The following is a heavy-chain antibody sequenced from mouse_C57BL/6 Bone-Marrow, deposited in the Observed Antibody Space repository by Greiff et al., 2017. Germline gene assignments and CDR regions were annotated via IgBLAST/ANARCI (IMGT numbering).Heavy chain of an antibody. CDR1: GYSITSGYY. J-gene: IGHJ3*01. Sequence: EVQLQESGPGLVKPSPSLSLTCSVTGYSITSGYYWNWIRQFPGNKLEWMGYISYDGSNNYNPTLKNRISITRDTSKNQFFLKLNSVTTEDTATYYCARDRWLLLFAYWGQGTLVTVSA. CDR3: ARDRWLLLFAY. D-gene: IGHD2-3*01. V-gene: IGHV3-6*01. CDR2: ISYDGSN.